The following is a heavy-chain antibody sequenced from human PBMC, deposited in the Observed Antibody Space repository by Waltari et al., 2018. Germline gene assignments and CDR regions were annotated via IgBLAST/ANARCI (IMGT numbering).Heavy chain of an antibody. J-gene: IGHJ5*02. CDR1: EFAFSSYT. V-gene: IGHV3-21*03. Sequence: EVKVVQSGGGLVRPGGSLTLSCSASEFAFSSYTMDWVRQAPGKVLEAVSSISSNTSYQNYGGCTKVRFTCSRKNDRILGYLLMNRLRVGDTGILFCARPRARGGIDRWVQGPLVAVSS. CDR3: ARPRARGGIDR. D-gene: IGHD3-10*01. CDR2: ISSNTSYQ.